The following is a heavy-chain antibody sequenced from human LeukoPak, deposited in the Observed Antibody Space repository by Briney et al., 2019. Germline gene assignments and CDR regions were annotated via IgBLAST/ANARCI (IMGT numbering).Heavy chain of an antibody. CDR1: GGSISSSSYY. D-gene: IGHD5-18*01. Sequence: PSETLSLTCTVSGGSISSSSYYWGWIRQPPGKGLEWIGSIYYSGSTYYNPSLKSRVTISVDTSKNQFSLKLSSVTAADTAVYYCARHFSYVDYWGQGTLVTASS. J-gene: IGHJ4*02. CDR2: IYYSGST. V-gene: IGHV4-39*01. CDR3: ARHFSYVDY.